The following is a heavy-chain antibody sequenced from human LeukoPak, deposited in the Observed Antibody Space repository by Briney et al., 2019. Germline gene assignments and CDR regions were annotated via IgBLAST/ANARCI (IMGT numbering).Heavy chain of an antibody. J-gene: IGHJ6*02. CDR2: ISYDGSNK. CDR3: AREPYYYDSSGYLAAYYYYGMDV. D-gene: IGHD3-22*01. V-gene: IGHV3-30*03. Sequence: GGSLRLSCAASGFSFGSYGIHWVRQAPGKGLEWVAVISYDGSNKYYADSVKGRFTISRDNSKNTLYLQMNSLRAEDTAVYYCAREPYYYDSSGYLAAYYYYGMDVWGQGTTVTVSS. CDR1: GFSFGSYG.